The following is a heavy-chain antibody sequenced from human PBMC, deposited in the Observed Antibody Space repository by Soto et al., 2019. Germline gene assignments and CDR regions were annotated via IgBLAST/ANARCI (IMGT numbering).Heavy chain of an antibody. CDR3: AAADDYVWGSYRYTLGAFDI. CDR2: IVVGSGNT. CDR1: GFTFTSSA. V-gene: IGHV1-58*01. J-gene: IGHJ3*02. D-gene: IGHD3-16*02. Sequence: ASVKVSCKASGFTFTSSAVQWVRQARGQRLEWIGWIVVGSGNTNYAQKFQERVTITRDMSTSTAYMELSSLRSEDTAVYYCAAADDYVWGSYRYTLGAFDIWGQGTMVTVSS.